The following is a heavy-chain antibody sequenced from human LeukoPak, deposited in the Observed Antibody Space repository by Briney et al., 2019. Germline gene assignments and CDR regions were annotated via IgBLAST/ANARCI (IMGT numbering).Heavy chain of an antibody. D-gene: IGHD3-22*01. CDR2: IYYSGST. J-gene: IGHJ3*02. CDR1: GGSVSSGSYY. CDR3: AREWLPYAFDI. V-gene: IGHV4-61*01. Sequence: NSSETLSLTCTVSGGSVSSGSYYWSWIRQPPGKGLEWIGYIYYSGSTNYNPSLKSRVTISVDTSKNQFSLKLSSVTAADTAVYYCAREWLPYAFDIWGQGTMVTVSS.